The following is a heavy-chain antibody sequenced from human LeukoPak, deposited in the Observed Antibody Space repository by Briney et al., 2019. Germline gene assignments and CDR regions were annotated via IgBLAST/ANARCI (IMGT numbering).Heavy chain of an antibody. V-gene: IGHV1-69*05. CDR3: ARVRLTAMARFDY. J-gene: IGHJ4*02. CDR2: IILIFDTT. Sequence: ASVKVSCKASGGTFSSYAISWVRQAPGQGLEWMGRIILIFDTTYYDQKFQGRVTITTDESTSTAYLELRSIRSEDTAVDYCARVRLTAMARFDYWGQGTVVTVSS. CDR1: GGTFSSYA. D-gene: IGHD5-18*01.